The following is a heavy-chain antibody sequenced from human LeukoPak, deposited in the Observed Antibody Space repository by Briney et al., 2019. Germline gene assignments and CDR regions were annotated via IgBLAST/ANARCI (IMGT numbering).Heavy chain of an antibody. CDR1: VFTFRSYD. D-gene: IGHD4-17*01. Sequence: GRCLSLSCAASVFTFRSYDMSWVRQAPGKGLEWVSAIRGNGDTTFYADSVKGRFTISRDNSKNTHYRQMNSLRVEDTAIYYCAKGGHYSSFDIWGGGTPFSVSS. J-gene: IGHJ2*01. CDR3: AKGGHYSSFDI. CDR2: IRGNGDTT. V-gene: IGHV3-23*01.